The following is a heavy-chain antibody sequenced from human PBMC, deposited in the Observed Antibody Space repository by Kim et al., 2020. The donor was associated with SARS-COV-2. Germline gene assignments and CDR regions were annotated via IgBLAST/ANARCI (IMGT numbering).Heavy chain of an antibody. CDR3: ARDPGHYYYDSSGYYYEGGFDY. J-gene: IGHJ4*02. CDR2: IKQDGSEK. V-gene: IGHV3-7*01. CDR1: GFTFRSYW. Sequence: GGSLRLSCAASGFTFRSYWMSWVRQAPGKVLEWVANIKQDGSEKYYVDSVKGRFTISRDNAKNSLYLQMNSLRAEDTAVYYRARDPGHYYYDSSGYYYEGGFDYWGQGTLVTVSS. D-gene: IGHD3-22*01.